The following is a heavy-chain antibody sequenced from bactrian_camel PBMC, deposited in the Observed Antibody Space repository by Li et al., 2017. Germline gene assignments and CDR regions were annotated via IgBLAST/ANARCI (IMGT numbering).Heavy chain of an antibody. CDR2: ITASGRST. D-gene: IGHD7*01. CDR3: AKGRPRLGLVAADLD. CDR1: GFTFSGSD. V-gene: IGHV3S1*01. J-gene: IGHJ4*01. Sequence: QLVESGGGLVQPGGSLTLSCAASGFTFSGSDMKWLRQAPGKGLEWVSVITASGRSTDYAESVKGRFTISRDNAKSTLYLQLSNVGPGDTATYYCAKGRPRLGLVAADLDRGQGTQVTVS.